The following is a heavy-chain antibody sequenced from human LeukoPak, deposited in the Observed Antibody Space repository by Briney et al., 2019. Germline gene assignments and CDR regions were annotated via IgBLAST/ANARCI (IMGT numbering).Heavy chain of an antibody. J-gene: IGHJ4*02. Sequence: GGSLRLSCASSGFTFSIYAMIWVRQAPGKGLEWVSASSSGGGSTYYADSVKGRFTISRDNSKNTLYLQMNSLRAEDTAVYYCAKARFTVTNYFAYWGQGTLVTVSS. V-gene: IGHV3-23*01. CDR1: GFTFSIYA. CDR3: AKARFTVTNYFAY. CDR2: SSSGGGST. D-gene: IGHD4-17*01.